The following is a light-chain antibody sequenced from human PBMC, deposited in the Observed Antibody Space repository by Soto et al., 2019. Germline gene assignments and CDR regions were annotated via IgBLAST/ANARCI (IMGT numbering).Light chain of an antibody. J-gene: IGKJ5*01. CDR1: ERVSSSY. CDR3: QQYGSSPLS. Sequence: IVLTQSPATMSLSPGERATLSCGASERVSSSYVAWYQMKAGLAPRLLIHDTSTRASGIPDRFSGSKSGTDFALTIRGVAPEDAALYYWQQYGSSPLSFGQGTRLE. V-gene: IGKV3D-20*01. CDR2: DTS.